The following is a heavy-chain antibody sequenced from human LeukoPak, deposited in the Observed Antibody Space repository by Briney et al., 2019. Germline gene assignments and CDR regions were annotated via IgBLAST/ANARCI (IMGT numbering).Heavy chain of an antibody. D-gene: IGHD6-6*01. V-gene: IGHV1-2*02. CDR3: ARDPSTSFLSRGYYSYHMDV. Sequence: ASVKVSCKAFEYTFTGYHIHWIRQAPGQGLEWMGWINPNSGGTKYAHKFQGRVTMTRDTSISTVYMGLTTLRSDDTAVYYCARDPSTSFLSRGYYSYHMDVWGKGTTVTVSS. J-gene: IGHJ6*03. CDR1: EYTFTGYH. CDR2: INPNSGGT.